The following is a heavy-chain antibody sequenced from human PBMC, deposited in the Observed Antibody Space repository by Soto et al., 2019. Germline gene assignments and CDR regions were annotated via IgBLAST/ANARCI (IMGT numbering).Heavy chain of an antibody. CDR1: GYTFSNYG. Sequence: QVQLVQSGAEVKKPGASVKVSCKGSGYTFSNYGISWMRQAPGQGLEWMGWISTYNGNTDYAQKLQGRVIMTTDASTTTVYMELRSLRFDDTAVYYCARDYGSSEYSFGGYWGQGTLVTVSS. D-gene: IGHD3-22*01. J-gene: IGHJ4*02. V-gene: IGHV1-18*01. CDR3: ARDYGSSEYSFGGY. CDR2: ISTYNGNT.